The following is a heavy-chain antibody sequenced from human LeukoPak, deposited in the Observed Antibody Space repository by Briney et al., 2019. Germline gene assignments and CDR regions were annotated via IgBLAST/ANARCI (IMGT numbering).Heavy chain of an antibody. CDR2: IRSKANSYAT. CDR3: TSHTYVWGSYRYPTVDY. CDR1: GFTFSGSA. D-gene: IGHD3-16*02. V-gene: IGHV3-73*01. J-gene: IGHJ4*02. Sequence: GGSLRLSCAASGFTFSGSAMHWVRQASGKGLEWVGRIRSKANSYATAYAASVKGRFTISRDDSKNTAYLQMNSLKTEDTAVYYCTSHTYVWGSYRYPTVDYWGQGTLVTVSS.